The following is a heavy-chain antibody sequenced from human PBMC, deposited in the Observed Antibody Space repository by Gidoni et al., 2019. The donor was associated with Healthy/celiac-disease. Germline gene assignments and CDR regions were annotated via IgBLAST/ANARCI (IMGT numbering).Heavy chain of an antibody. J-gene: IGHJ4*02. CDR3: ARSPVYLREYSSGWYKRYFDY. CDR2: IYYSGST. CDR1: GGSISSSSYY. V-gene: IGHV4-39*01. D-gene: IGHD6-19*01. Sequence: QLQLQESGPGLVKPSETLSLTCTVSGGSISSSSYYWGWIRQPPGKGLEWIGSIYYSGSTYYNPSLKSRVTISVDTSKNQFSLKLSSVTAADTAVYYCARSPVYLREYSSGWYKRYFDYWGQGTLVTVSS.